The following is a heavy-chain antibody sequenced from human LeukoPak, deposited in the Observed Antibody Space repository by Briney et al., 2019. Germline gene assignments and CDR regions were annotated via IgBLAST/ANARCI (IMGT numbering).Heavy chain of an antibody. CDR1: GGSISSYY. D-gene: IGHD3-3*01. Sequence: SETLSLTCTVSGGSISSYYWSWIRQPPGKGLEWIGYIYYSGSTNYNPSLKSRVTISADTSKNQFSLKLSSVTAADTAVYYCARGIMIFGVAQFDSWGQGTLVTVSS. V-gene: IGHV4-59*01. CDR2: IYYSGST. J-gene: IGHJ4*02. CDR3: ARGIMIFGVAQFDS.